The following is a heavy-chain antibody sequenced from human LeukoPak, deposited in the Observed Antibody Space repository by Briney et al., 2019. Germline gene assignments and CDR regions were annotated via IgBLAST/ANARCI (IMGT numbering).Heavy chain of an antibody. J-gene: IGHJ6*03. V-gene: IGHV3-21*01. Sequence: GSLRLSCAAPGFTFSTYSMNWVRQAPGKGLEWVSSFSTSSSYIYYADSVKGRFTISRDNAKKSVYLQMNSLRVEDTAVYYCARAYSERYGLGYYYMDVWGKGTTVTISS. CDR1: GFTFSTYS. D-gene: IGHD1-26*01. CDR3: ARAYSERYGLGYYYMDV. CDR2: FSTSSSYI.